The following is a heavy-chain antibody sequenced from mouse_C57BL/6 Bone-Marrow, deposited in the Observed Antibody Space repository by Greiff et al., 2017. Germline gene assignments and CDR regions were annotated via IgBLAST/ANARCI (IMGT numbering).Heavy chain of an antibody. CDR1: GFSFNTYA. Sequence: EVQVVESGGGLVQPKGSLKLSCAASGFSFNTYAMNWVRQAPGKGLEWVARIRSKSNNYATYYADSVKDRFTISRDDSESMLYLQMNNLKTEDTAMYYCVRHYDGYDAMDYWGQGTSVTVSS. CDR2: IRSKSNNYAT. CDR3: VRHYDGYDAMDY. V-gene: IGHV10-1*01. J-gene: IGHJ4*01. D-gene: IGHD2-3*01.